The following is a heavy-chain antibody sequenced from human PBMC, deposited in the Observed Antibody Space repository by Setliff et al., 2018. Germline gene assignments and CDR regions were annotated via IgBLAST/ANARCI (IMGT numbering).Heavy chain of an antibody. V-gene: IGHV4-61*02. D-gene: IGHD3-22*01. J-gene: IGHJ4*02. CDR3: ARESRYYYDNLGTLDY. Sequence: PTETLSLTCTVSGGSISSGSYYWSWIRQPAGKGLEWIGRIYTSGSTNYNPSLKSRVTIPVDTSKNQFSLKVNSVTAADTAVYYCARESRYYYDNLGTLDYWGQGTLVTVSS. CDR1: GGSISSGSYY. CDR2: IYTSGST.